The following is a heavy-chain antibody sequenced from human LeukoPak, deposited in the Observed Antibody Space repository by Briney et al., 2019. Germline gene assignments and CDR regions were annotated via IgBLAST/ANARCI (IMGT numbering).Heavy chain of an antibody. CDR2: INHNGNVN. Sequence: GGSLRLSCAASGFIFSSYWMNWARQAPGKGLEWVASINHNGNVNYYVDSVKGRFTISRDNAKNSLYLQMSNLRAEDTAVYFCARGGGLDVWGQGATVTVSS. D-gene: IGHD3-16*01. V-gene: IGHV3-7*03. CDR1: GFIFSSYW. CDR3: ARGGGLDV. J-gene: IGHJ6*02.